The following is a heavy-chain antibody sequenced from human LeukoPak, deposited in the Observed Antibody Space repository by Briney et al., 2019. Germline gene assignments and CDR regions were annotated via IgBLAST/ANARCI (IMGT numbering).Heavy chain of an antibody. D-gene: IGHD6-19*01. J-gene: IGHJ4*02. Sequence: GGSLRLSCAASGFTFSSYWMHWVRQAPGKGLVWVSRINSDGSSTSYADSVKGRFTISRDNAKNSLYLQMNSLRAEDTAVYYCARPVAGRFFDYWGQGTLVTVSS. CDR2: INSDGSST. V-gene: IGHV3-74*01. CDR3: ARPVAGRFFDY. CDR1: GFTFSSYW.